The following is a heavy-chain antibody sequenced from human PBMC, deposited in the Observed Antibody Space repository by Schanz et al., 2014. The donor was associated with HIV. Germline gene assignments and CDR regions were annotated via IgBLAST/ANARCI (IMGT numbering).Heavy chain of an antibody. J-gene: IGHJ6*02. CDR2: IIPIFDTT. CDR3: AREPSFSGLDV. Sequence: QAQLVQSGAEVKKPGSSVKVSCKASGGTFMTYAISWVRQAPGQGLEGMGGIIPIFDTTNYAQKFQVRVTFTADKFTGTAYMELSSLRSEDTAVYYCAREPSFSGLDVWGQGTTVIVSS. CDR1: GGTFMTYA. V-gene: IGHV1-69*06. D-gene: IGHD6-6*01.